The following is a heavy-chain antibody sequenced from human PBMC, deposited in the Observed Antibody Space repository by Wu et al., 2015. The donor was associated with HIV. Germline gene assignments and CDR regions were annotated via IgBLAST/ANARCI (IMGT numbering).Heavy chain of an antibody. Sequence: QVQMVQSGTEVKKPGSSVKVSCKASGGTFRNYGASWVRQAPGQGLEWVGGIIPMLGTANYAQNLQGRLTISADESTNTVYMDLSSLRSEDTAVYYCARDLRQQEVWFDPWGQGTLVIVSS. J-gene: IGHJ5*02. CDR2: IIPMLGTA. V-gene: IGHV1-69*11. CDR1: GGTFRNYG. D-gene: IGHD1-1*01. CDR3: ARDLRQQEVWFDP.